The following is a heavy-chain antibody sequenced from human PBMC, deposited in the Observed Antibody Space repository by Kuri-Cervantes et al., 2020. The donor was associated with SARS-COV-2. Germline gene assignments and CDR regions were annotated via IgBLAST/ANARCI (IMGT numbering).Heavy chain of an antibody. J-gene: IGHJ5*02. V-gene: IGHV4-39*07. Sequence: SETLSLTCTVSGGSISSSNYYWGWIRQPPGKGLEWIGSIYYSGSTYYNPSLKSRVTISVDTSKNQFSLKLSSVTAADTAVYYCARSPDLWWFDPWGQGTLVTVSS. CDR3: ARSPDLWWFDP. CDR1: GGSISSSNYY. D-gene: IGHD3-3*01. CDR2: IYYSGST.